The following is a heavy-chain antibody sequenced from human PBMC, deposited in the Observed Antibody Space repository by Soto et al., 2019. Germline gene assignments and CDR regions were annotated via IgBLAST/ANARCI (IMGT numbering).Heavy chain of an antibody. CDR1: GGTFSSYT. J-gene: IGHJ4*02. V-gene: IGHV1-69*02. D-gene: IGHD6-19*01. CDR3: ARGGYSGGWYLE. Sequence: QVQLVQSGAEVKKPGSSVKVSCKASGGTFSSYTISWVRQAPGQGLEWMGRIIPILGIANYAQKFQGRVTVTADKATSKAYMELSSLRCEDTAVYYCARGGYSGGWYLEWGQGTLVTVSS. CDR2: IIPILGIA.